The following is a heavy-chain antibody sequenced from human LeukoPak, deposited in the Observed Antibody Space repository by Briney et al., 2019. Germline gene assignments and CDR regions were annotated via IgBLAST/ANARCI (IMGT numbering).Heavy chain of an antibody. CDR3: TRQGGGSSSSGRYMDV. CDR1: GFTFSGSA. V-gene: IGHV3-73*01. J-gene: IGHJ6*03. CDR2: IRSKANSYAT. Sequence: GGSLRLSCAASGFTFSGSAMHWVGQASGKGREGVGRIRSKANSYATAYAASVKGRFTISRDDSKNTAYLQMNSLKPEDTAVYYCTRQGGGSSSSGRYMDVWGKGTTVTVSS. D-gene: IGHD6-6*01.